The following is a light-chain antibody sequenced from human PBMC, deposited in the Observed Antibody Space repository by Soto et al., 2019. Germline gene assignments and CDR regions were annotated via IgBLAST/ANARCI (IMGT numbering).Light chain of an antibody. J-gene: IGKJ2*01. V-gene: IGKV1-39*01. Sequence: QLTQSPSLLSASVGDRVTITCRASPSIGSYLNWYQHKPGEAPKLLIFAADTLKSGVPSRFSGSGFIKEFTLTVTSLQPEDFATYYCQQNYDVPYTFGQGTRVEIK. CDR2: AAD. CDR1: PSIGSY. CDR3: QQNYDVPYT.